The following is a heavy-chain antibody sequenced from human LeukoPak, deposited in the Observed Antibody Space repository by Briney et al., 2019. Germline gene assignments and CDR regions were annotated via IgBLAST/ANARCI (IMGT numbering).Heavy chain of an antibody. CDR3: AKAQRGRVVTVDY. CDR1: RFTFSSYG. CDR2: ISYDGSNK. V-gene: IGHV3-30*18. D-gene: IGHD3-22*01. J-gene: IGHJ4*02. Sequence: PGGSLRLSCAASRFTFSSYGMHWVRQAPGKGLEWVAVISYDGSNKYYADSVKGRFTISRDNSKNTLYLQMNSLRAEDTAVYYCAKAQRGRVVTVDYWGQGTLVTVSS.